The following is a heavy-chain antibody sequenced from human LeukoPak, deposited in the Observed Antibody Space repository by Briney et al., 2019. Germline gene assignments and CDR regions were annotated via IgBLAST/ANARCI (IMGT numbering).Heavy chain of an antibody. D-gene: IGHD6-19*01. CDR2: IYYSGST. V-gene: IGHV4-59*08. J-gene: IGHJ4*02. CDR1: GGSISSYY. Sequence: SETLSLTCTVSGGSISSYYWSWIRQPPGKGLEWIGYIYYSGSTNYNPSLKSRVTISVDTSKNQFSLKLSSVTAADTAVYYCARQPDSSGWPRDFDYWGQGTLVTVSS. CDR3: ARQPDSSGWPRDFDY.